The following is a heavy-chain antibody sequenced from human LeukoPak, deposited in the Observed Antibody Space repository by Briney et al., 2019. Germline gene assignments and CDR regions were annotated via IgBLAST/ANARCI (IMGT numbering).Heavy chain of an antibody. J-gene: IGHJ4*02. Sequence: MTSETLSLTCAVSGASISGSGYYWGWIRQPPGMELQWIGNIYHTGSTYYNASLQSRVTISIDTSKNQFSLKLSSVTAADTAVYYCARGGISYYYDRRHIFWGQGTLVTVSS. CDR2: IYHTGST. CDR3: ARGGISYYYDRRHIF. V-gene: IGHV4-39*07. D-gene: IGHD3-22*01. CDR1: GASISGSGYY.